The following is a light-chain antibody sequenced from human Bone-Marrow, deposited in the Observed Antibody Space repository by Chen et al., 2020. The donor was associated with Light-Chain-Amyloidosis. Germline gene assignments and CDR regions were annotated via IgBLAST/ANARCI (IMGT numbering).Light chain of an antibody. CDR1: NIGSTS. V-gene: IGLV3-21*02. CDR3: QVWDRSSDRPV. Sequence: SYVLPQPSPVSVAPGQTATIACGGNNIGSTSVHWYQQTPGQAPLLVVYDDSDRPSGIPGRLSGSNSGNTATLTISRVEAGDEADYYCQVWDRSSDRPVFGGGTKLTVL. CDR2: DDS. J-gene: IGLJ3*02.